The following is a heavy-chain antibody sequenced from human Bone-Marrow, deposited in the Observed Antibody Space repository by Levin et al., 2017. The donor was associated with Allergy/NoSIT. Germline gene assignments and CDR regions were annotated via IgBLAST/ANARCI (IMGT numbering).Heavy chain of an antibody. CDR2: IYASGVT. CDR1: GFSVGNSY. CDR3: ARMSGPYYFDN. D-gene: IGHD6-25*01. Sequence: PGGSLRLSCVGSGFSVGNSYMSWVRQAPGKGLEWVSTIYASGVTYYADSVKGRFTISRDTSHNTLYLQMSGLRGEDTAVYFCARMSGPYYFDNWGRGTLVTVSS. V-gene: IGHV3-53*01. J-gene: IGHJ4*02.